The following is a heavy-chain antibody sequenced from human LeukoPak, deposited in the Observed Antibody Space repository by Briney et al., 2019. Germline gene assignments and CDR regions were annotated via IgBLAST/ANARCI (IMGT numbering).Heavy chain of an antibody. V-gene: IGHV3-9*01. J-gene: IGHJ4*02. CDR3: AKDMYDSSGYPHYFDY. Sequence: GRSLRLSCAASGCTFDDYAMHWVRQAPGKGLEWVSGICWNSGSIGCADSVKGRFTISRDNAKNSLYLQMNSLRAEDTALYYCAKDMYDSSGYPHYFDYWGQGTLVTVSS. D-gene: IGHD3-22*01. CDR1: GCTFDDYA. CDR2: ICWNSGSI.